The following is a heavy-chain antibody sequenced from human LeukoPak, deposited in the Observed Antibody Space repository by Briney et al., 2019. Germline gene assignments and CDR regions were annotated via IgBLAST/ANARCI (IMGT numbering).Heavy chain of an antibody. Sequence: GGSLRLSCAASGFSFSSYWMNWVRQAPGKGLEWVANIKHDGGEKYYEDSVKGRFTISRDNAKNSLYLQMNSLRAEDTAVYYCATLGGAYAYNYGFDYWGQGTLVTASS. CDR1: GFSFSSYW. CDR3: ATLGGAYAYNYGFDY. CDR2: IKHDGGEK. J-gene: IGHJ4*02. D-gene: IGHD5-24*01. V-gene: IGHV3-7*01.